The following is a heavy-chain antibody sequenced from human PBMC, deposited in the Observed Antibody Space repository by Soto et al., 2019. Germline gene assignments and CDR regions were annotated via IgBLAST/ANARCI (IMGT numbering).Heavy chain of an antibody. CDR1: GGTFSSYA. D-gene: IGHD2-2*01. CDR3: ARITTYQLLRGNWFDP. V-gene: IGHV1-69*12. J-gene: IGHJ5*02. Sequence: QVQLVQSGAEVKKPGSSVKVSCKASGGTFSSYAISWVRQAPGQGLEWMGGIIPIFGTANYAQKFQGRVTITADESTSTDYMELSSLRSEDTAVYYCARITTYQLLRGNWFDPWGQGTLVTVSS. CDR2: IIPIFGTA.